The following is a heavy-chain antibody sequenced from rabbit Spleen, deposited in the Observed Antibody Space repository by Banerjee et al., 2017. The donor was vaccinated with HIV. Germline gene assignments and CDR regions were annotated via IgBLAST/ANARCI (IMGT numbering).Heavy chain of an antibody. J-gene: IGHJ4*01. CDR1: GVSFSISSY. D-gene: IGHD4-1*01. V-gene: IGHV1S40*01. CDR2: IDAGSSGFT. Sequence: QSLEESGGDLVKPGASLTLTCTASGVSFSISSYICWVRQAPGKGLEWIACIDAGSSGFTYFATWAKGRFTCSKTSPTTVTLQMTSLTAADTATYFCARDLDGVIGWNFGWWGPGTLVTVS. CDR3: ARDLDGVIGWNFGW.